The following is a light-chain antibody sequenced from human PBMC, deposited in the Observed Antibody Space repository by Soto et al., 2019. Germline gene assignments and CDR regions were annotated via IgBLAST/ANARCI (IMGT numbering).Light chain of an antibody. V-gene: IGKV1-8*01. CDR2: AAS. CDR3: QQYYSYPRT. CDR1: QGISSY. Sequence: AIRMTQSPSSLSASTGDRVTITCRAIQGISSYLAWYQQKPGKAPKLRIYAASTLQSGVPSRFSGSGSGTDFTLTISCLQSEDFATYYCQQYYSYPRTFGQGTKVEIK. J-gene: IGKJ1*01.